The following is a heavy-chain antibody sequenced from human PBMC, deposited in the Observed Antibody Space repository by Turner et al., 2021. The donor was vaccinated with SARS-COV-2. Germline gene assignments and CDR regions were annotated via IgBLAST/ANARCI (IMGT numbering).Heavy chain of an antibody. CDR3: ARQAAGQGLDY. CDR1: GGSISSSSYF. CDR2: IYYSGTT. J-gene: IGHJ4*02. Sequence: QLQLQESGPGLVKPSETLSLTCTVSGGSISSSSYFWGWIRQPPTKELEWIGSIYYSGTTYSNPSLKSRVSLSIDPSKNQFSMKLTSVTAADTALYFCARQAAGQGLDYWGRGILVTVSS. D-gene: IGHD3-10*01. V-gene: IGHV4-39*01.